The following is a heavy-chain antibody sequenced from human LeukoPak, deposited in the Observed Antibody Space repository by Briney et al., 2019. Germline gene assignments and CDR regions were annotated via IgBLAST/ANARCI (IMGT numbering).Heavy chain of an antibody. CDR1: GGSLSTYY. CDR3: ARHGSSWSFDY. CDR2: LYYSGSP. J-gene: IGHJ4*02. Sequence: SETLSLTRTVSGGSLSTYYWSGIRQPPGKGLEGIGDLYYSGSPNYNPSLTRRLTISIDTSSNQLTLRLSSVTAADTAVYYSARHGSSWSFDYWGQGILVTVSS. V-gene: IGHV4-59*08. D-gene: IGHD6-13*01.